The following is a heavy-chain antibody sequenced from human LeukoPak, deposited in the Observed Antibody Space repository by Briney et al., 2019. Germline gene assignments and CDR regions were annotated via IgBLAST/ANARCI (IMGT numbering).Heavy chain of an antibody. CDR1: GYTFTGYY. CDR2: INPNSGGT. CDR3: ARAPVTYQLLFNRFNKGWFDP. D-gene: IGHD2-2*01. Sequence: ASVKVSCKASGYTFTGYYMHWVRQAPGQGLEWMGWINPNSGGTNYAQKFQGSVTMTRDTSISTAYMELSRLRSDDTAVYYCARAPVTYQLLFNRFNKGWFDPWGQGTLVTVSS. V-gene: IGHV1-2*02. J-gene: IGHJ5*02.